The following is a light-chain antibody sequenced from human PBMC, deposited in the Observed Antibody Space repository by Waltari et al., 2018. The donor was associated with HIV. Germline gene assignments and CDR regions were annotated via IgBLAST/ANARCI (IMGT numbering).Light chain of an antibody. V-gene: IGLV4-69*01. J-gene: IGLJ2*01. Sequence: QLVLTQSPSASASLGASVKLTCTLSSAHSNYAIAWHRQRPEQGPRYLMKINDDGSHAKGDGIPDRFSGSSSGAERYLTISSLQSEDEADYYCQTWASGVVVFGGGTKLTVL. CDR3: QTWASGVVV. CDR1: SAHSNYA. CDR2: INDDGSH.